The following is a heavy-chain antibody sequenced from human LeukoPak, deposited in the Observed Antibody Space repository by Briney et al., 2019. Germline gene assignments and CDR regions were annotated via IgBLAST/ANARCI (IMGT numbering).Heavy chain of an antibody. D-gene: IGHD6-19*01. Sequence: GGSLRLSCAASGFTFIDYDMHWVRQVIGKGLEWVSAIGTRGDTHYSGSVKGRFTISRENAESSLYLQMNSLRAEDTAVYYCARGGIQVSGIDEFDYWGQGTLVTVSS. CDR1: GFTFIDYD. J-gene: IGHJ4*02. V-gene: IGHV3-13*01. CDR2: IGTRGDT. CDR3: ARGGIQVSGIDEFDY.